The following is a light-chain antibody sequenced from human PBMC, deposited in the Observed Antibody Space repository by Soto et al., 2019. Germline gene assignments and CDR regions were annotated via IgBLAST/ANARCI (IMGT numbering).Light chain of an antibody. CDR3: QQYNSYSRYT. V-gene: IGKV1-5*01. CDR2: DAS. CDR1: QSSSSW. Sequence: DIQMTQSPSTLSASVGDRVTITCRASQSSSSWLAWYQQKPGKAPKLLIYDASSLESGVPSRFSGSGSGTEFTLTISSLQPDDFATYYCQQYNSYSRYTFGQGTKVDIK. J-gene: IGKJ2*01.